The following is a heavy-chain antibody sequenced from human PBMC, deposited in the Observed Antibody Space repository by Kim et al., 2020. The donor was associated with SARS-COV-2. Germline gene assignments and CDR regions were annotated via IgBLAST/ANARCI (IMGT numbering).Heavy chain of an antibody. J-gene: IGHJ5*02. CDR3: ARRGTPGIAAGGFGRINNWFDP. V-gene: IGHV4-39*01. Sequence: SETLSLTCTVSGGSISSSSYYWGWIRQPPGKGLEWIGSIYYSGSTYYNPSLKSRVTISVDTSKNQFSLKLSSVTAADTAMYYCARRGTPGIAAGGFGRINNWFDPWGQGTLVTVSS. CDR2: IYYSGST. CDR1: GGSISSSSYY. D-gene: IGHD6-13*01.